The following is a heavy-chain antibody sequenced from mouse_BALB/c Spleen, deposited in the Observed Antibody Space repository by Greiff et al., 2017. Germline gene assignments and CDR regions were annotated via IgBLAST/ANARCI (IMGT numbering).Heavy chain of an antibody. J-gene: IGHJ3*01. D-gene: IGHD1-1*01. V-gene: IGHV3-2*02. CDR3: ARSYYYGSSTGFAY. CDR2: ISYSGST. Sequence: VQLKESGPGLVKPSQSLSLTCTVTGYSITSDYAWNWIRQFPGNKLEWMGYISYSGSTSYNPSLKSRISITRDTSKNQFFLQLNSVTTEDTATYYCARSYYYGSSTGFAYWGQGTLVTVSA. CDR1: GYSITSDYA.